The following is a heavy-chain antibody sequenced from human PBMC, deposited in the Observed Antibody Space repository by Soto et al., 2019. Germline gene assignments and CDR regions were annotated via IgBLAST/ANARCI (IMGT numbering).Heavy chain of an antibody. J-gene: IGHJ4*02. Sequence: PSETLSLTCTVSGGSISSSSYYWGWIRQPPGKGLEWIGSIYYSGSTYYNPSLKSRVTISVDTSKNQFSLKLSSVTAADTAVYYCARHQAYDYVWGSYRYGFDYWGQGTLVTVS. V-gene: IGHV4-39*01. CDR3: ARHQAYDYVWGSYRYGFDY. CDR2: IYYSGST. D-gene: IGHD3-16*02. CDR1: GGSISSSSYY.